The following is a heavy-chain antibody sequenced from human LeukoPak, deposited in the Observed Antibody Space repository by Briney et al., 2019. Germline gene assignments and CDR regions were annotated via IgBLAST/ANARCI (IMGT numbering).Heavy chain of an antibody. Sequence: SETLSLTCTVSGGSISSSSYYWVWIRQPPGKGLEWIGSIYYSGSTYYNPSLKSRVTISVDTSKNQFSLELSSVTAADTAVYYCARQPTWIQLWLGWFDPWGQGTLVTVSS. J-gene: IGHJ5*02. CDR3: ARQPTWIQLWLGWFDP. CDR1: GGSISSSSYY. D-gene: IGHD5-18*01. CDR2: IYYSGST. V-gene: IGHV4-39*01.